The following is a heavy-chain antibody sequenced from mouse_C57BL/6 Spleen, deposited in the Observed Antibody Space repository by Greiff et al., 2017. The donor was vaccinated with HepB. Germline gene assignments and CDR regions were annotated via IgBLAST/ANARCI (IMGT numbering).Heavy chain of an antibody. CDR1: GYTFTSYW. CDR2: INPSSGYT. CDR3: ARGPDAMDY. V-gene: IGHV1-7*01. J-gene: IGHJ4*01. Sequence: LVESGAELAKPGASVKLSCTASGYTFTSYWMYWVKQRPGQGLEWIGYINPSSGYTKYTQNFKDKATLTADKSSSKAYMQLSSLTYEDSAVYYCARGPDAMDYWGQGTSVTVSS.